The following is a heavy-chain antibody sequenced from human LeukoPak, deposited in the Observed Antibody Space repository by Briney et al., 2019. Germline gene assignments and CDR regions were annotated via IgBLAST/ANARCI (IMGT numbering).Heavy chain of an antibody. J-gene: IGHJ4*02. V-gene: IGHV3-21*01. CDR3: AKDPVAAYYGSGSYFDY. Sequence: GGSLRLSCAASGFTFSSYAMHWVRQAPGKGLEWVSSISSSSSYIYYADSVKGRFTISRDNAKNSLYLQMNSLRAEDTAVYYCAKDPVAAYYGSGSYFDYWGPGTLVTVSS. D-gene: IGHD3-10*01. CDR2: ISSSSSYI. CDR1: GFTFSSYA.